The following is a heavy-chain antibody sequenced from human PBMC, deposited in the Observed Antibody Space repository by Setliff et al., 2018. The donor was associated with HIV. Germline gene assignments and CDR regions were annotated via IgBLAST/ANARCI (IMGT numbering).Heavy chain of an antibody. CDR1: GGSISSSSYY. CDR2: IYYSGST. J-gene: IGHJ5*02. V-gene: IGHV4-39*01. D-gene: IGHD3-3*01. Sequence: NPSETLSLTCTVSGGSISSSSYYWGWIRQPPGKGLEWIGSIYYSGSTYYNPSLKSRVTISVDTSKIQFSLKLSSVTATDTAVYYCASQSSTYYDFWSGSMGWFDPWGQGTLVTVSS. CDR3: ASQSSTYYDFWSGSMGWFDP.